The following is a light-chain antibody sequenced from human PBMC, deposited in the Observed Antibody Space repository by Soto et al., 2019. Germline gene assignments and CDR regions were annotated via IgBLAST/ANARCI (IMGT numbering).Light chain of an antibody. Sequence: DIQMTQSPSTLSASVGDRVTITCRASQSISTWLAWYQQKPGKAPSLLIFKASELESGVPSRFSDSGSGTEFTLTISSLQPDDFATYYCQQYNTYGYVWTFGQGTKVDIK. J-gene: IGKJ1*01. CDR3: QQYNTYGYVWT. V-gene: IGKV1-5*03. CDR2: KAS. CDR1: QSISTW.